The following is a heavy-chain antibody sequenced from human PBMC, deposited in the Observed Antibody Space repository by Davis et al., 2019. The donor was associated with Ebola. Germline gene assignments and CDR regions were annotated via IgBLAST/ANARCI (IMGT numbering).Heavy chain of an antibody. D-gene: IGHD3-3*01. V-gene: IGHV1-2*06. CDR1: GYTFTGYY. CDR2: INPNSGGT. Sequence: AASVKVSCKASGYTFTGYYMHWVRQAPGQGLEWMGRINPNSGGTNYAQKLQGRVTMTTDTSTSTAYMELRSLRSDDTAVYYCARVKYDFWSGHDYWGQGTLVTVSS. J-gene: IGHJ4*02. CDR3: ARVKYDFWSGHDY.